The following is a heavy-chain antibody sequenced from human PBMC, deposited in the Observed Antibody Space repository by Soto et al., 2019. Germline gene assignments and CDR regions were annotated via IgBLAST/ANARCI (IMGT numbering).Heavy chain of an antibody. D-gene: IGHD3-22*01. CDR2: IIPIFGTA. J-gene: IGHJ3*02. CDR3: TEESYDSSGPVGAGAFDI. CDR1: GGTFSSYA. V-gene: IGHV1-69*01. Sequence: QVQLVQSGAEVKKPGSSVKVSCKASGGTFSSYAISWVRQAPGQGLEWMGGIIPIFGTASYAQKFQGRVTITAEESTSTAYMELSSVRSEDTAVYYCTEESYDSSGPVGAGAFDIWGQGTMVTVSS.